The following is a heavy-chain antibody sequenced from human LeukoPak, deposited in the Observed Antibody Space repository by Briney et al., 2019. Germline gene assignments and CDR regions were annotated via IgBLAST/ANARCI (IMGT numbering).Heavy chain of an antibody. J-gene: IGHJ4*02. V-gene: IGHV1-18*01. CDR1: GYTFTSYG. Sequence: GASVKVSCKASGYTFTSYGISWVRQAPGQGLEWMGWISAYNGNTNYAQKLQGRVTMTTDTSTSTAYMELRSLRSDDTAVYCCARGAYYYDSSGPLDYWGQGTLVTVSS. CDR2: ISAYNGNT. D-gene: IGHD3-22*01. CDR3: ARGAYYYDSSGPLDY.